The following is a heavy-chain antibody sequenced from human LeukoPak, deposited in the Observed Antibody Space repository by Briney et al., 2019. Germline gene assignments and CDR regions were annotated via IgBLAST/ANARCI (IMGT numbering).Heavy chain of an antibody. D-gene: IGHD2-2*01. CDR1: GGSVSSGSYY. CDR3: ARDRVVPSATRYDYFDY. J-gene: IGHJ4*02. Sequence: PSETLSLTCTVSGGSVSSGSYYWSWIRQPPGKGLEWIGYTYYSGSTNYNPSLKSRVTISVDTSKNQFSLKLSSVTAADTAVYYCARDRVVPSATRYDYFDYWGQGTLVTVSS. CDR2: TYYSGST. V-gene: IGHV4-61*01.